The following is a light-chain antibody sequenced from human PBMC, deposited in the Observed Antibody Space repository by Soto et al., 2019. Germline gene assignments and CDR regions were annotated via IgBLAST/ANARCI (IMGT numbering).Light chain of an antibody. CDR2: AAS. CDR1: QSISSY. Sequence: DIQMTQSPSSLSASSGDIVAITCRASQSISSYLNWYQKKPGKAPKLLIYAASSLQSGVPSRFSGSGSGTGFTLTISSLQPEDFATYYCQQSYSTPWTFGQGTKVDIK. CDR3: QQSYSTPWT. J-gene: IGKJ1*01. V-gene: IGKV1-39*01.